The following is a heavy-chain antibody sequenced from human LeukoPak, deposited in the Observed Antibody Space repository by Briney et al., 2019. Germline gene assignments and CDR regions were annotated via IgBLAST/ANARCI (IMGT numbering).Heavy chain of an antibody. CDR2: IYYSGST. V-gene: IGHV4-59*01. D-gene: IGHD3-9*01. CDR1: GGSISSYY. Sequence: PSETLSLTCTVSGGSISSYYWSWIRQPPGKGLEWIGYIYYSGSTNYNPSLKSRVTTSVDTSKNQFSLKLSSVTAADTAVYYCARVRLSRYYDILTGYYSGLDAFDIWGRGTMVTVSS. CDR3: ARVRLSRYYDILTGYYSGLDAFDI. J-gene: IGHJ3*02.